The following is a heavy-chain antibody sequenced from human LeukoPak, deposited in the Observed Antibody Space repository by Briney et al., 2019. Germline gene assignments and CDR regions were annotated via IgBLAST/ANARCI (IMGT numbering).Heavy chain of an antibody. V-gene: IGHV3-23*01. Sequence: PGGSLRLSCAASGFTFSSYSMNWVRQAPGKGLEWVSGISGSGSAYYADSVQGRFTISRDNSKDTLYLQMNSLRAEDTAVYFCAKDSIVVVTAMYFDSWGQGTLVAVSS. D-gene: IGHD2-21*02. CDR2: ISGSGSA. J-gene: IGHJ4*02. CDR1: GFTFSSYS. CDR3: AKDSIVVVTAMYFDS.